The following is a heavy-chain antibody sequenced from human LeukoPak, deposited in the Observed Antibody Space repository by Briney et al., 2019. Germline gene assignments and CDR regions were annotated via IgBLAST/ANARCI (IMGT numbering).Heavy chain of an antibody. V-gene: IGHV3-23*01. J-gene: IGHJ4*02. CDR2: ISGSGGST. CDR1: GFIFSSYR. D-gene: IGHD2-2*01. CDR3: AKTYYCSSTSCYPLH. Sequence: GGSLRLSCAASGFIFSSYRMSWARQAPGKGLEWVSAISGSGGSTYYADSVKGRFTISRDNSKNTLYLQMNSLRAEDTAVYYCAKTYYCSSTSCYPLHWGQGTLVTVSS.